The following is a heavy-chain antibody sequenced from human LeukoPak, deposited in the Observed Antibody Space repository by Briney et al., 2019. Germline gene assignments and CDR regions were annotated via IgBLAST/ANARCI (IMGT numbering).Heavy chain of an antibody. Sequence: GGSLRLSCAASGFTFSSYWMHWVRQAPGKGLVWVSRINSDGSSTSYADSVKGRFTISRDNAKNTLYLQMNSLRAEDTAVYYCAKEEGGSNYNPIDYWGQGTLVTVSS. V-gene: IGHV3-74*01. CDR1: GFTFSSYW. D-gene: IGHD1-26*01. J-gene: IGHJ4*02. CDR2: INSDGSST. CDR3: AKEEGGSNYNPIDY.